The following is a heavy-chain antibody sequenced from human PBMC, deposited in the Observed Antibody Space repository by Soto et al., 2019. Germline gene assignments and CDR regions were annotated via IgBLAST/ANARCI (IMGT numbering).Heavy chain of an antibody. CDR1: GGSISSGDYY. J-gene: IGHJ4*02. CDR3: ARDGPLGPDYFDY. V-gene: IGHV4-30-4*01. CDR2: IYYSGST. Sequence: SETLSLTCTVSGGSISSGDYYWSWIRHPPGKGLEWIGYIYYSGSTYYNPSLKSRVTISVDTSKNQFSLKLSSVTAADTAVYYCARDGPLGPDYFDYWGQGTLVTVSS.